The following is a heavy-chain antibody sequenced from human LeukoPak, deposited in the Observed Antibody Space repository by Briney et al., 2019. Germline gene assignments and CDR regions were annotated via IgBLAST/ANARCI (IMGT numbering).Heavy chain of an antibody. CDR3: ASGIAADLY. V-gene: IGHV4-61*02. J-gene: IGHJ4*02. Sequence: SETLSLTCTVSGGSISSGSYYWSWIRQPAGKGLEWIGRIYTSGSTNYNPSLKSRVTISVDTSKNQFSLKLSSVTAADTAVYYCASGIAADLYWGQGTLVTVSS. CDR2: IYTSGST. CDR1: GGSISSGSYY. D-gene: IGHD6-13*01.